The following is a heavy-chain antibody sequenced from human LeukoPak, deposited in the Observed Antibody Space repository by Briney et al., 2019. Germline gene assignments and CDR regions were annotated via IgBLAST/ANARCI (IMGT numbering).Heavy chain of an antibody. CDR1: GFTFSSYA. CDR3: ARDLDRGRYFDWLSYPCY. V-gene: IGHV3-30-3*01. CDR2: ISYDGSNK. Sequence: PGGSLRLSCAASGFTFSSYAMHWVRQAPGKGLEWVAVISYDGSNKYYADSVKGRFTISRDNSKNTLYLQMNSLRAEDTAVYYCARDLDRGRYFDWLSYPCYWGQGTLVTVSS. D-gene: IGHD3-9*01. J-gene: IGHJ4*02.